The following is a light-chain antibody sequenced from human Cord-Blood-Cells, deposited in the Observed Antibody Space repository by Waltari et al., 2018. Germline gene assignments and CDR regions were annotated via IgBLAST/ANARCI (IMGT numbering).Light chain of an antibody. CDR2: RNN. CDR3: AAWDDSLTV. Sequence: QSVLTQPPSASGTPGQRVTISCSGSSSNIGSNYVYWYQQLPGPAPKLLIYRNNQRPSGVPDRFSGSKSGTSASLAISGLRSEDEADYYCAAWDDSLTVFGGGTKLTVL. V-gene: IGLV1-47*01. J-gene: IGLJ3*02. CDR1: SSNIGSNY.